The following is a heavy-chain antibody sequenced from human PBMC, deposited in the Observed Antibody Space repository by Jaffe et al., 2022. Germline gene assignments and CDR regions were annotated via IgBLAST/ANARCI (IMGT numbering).Heavy chain of an antibody. D-gene: IGHD3-3*01. V-gene: IGHV2-26*01. CDR3: ARIRFQPSKLRFLEWSLGSFAWFDP. Sequence: QVTLKESGPVLVKPTETLTLTCTVSGFSLSNARMGVSWIRQPPGKALEWLAHIFSNDEKSYSTSLKSRLTISKDTSKSQVVLTMTNMDPVDTATYYCARIRFQPSKLRFLEWSLGSFAWFDPWGQGTLVTVSS. J-gene: IGHJ5*02. CDR1: GFSLSNARMG. CDR2: IFSNDEK.